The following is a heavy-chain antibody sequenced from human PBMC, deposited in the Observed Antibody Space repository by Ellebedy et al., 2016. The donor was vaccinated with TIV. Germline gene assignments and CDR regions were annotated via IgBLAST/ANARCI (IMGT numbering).Heavy chain of an antibody. CDR1: GGTFSSYA. Sequence: SVKVSXXASGGTFSSYAISWVRQAPGQGLEWMGGIIPIFGTANYAQKFQGRVTITADESTSTAYMELSSLRSEDTAVYYCAREMLRYCSGGSCYAANITYYYYGMDVWGQGTTVTVSS. V-gene: IGHV1-69*13. CDR3: AREMLRYCSGGSCYAANITYYYYGMDV. J-gene: IGHJ6*02. D-gene: IGHD2-15*01. CDR2: IIPIFGTA.